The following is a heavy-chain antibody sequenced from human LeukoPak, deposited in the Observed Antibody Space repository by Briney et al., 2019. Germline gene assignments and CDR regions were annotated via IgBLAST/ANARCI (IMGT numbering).Heavy chain of an antibody. Sequence: SETLSLTCTVSGGSISSYYWSWIRQPPGKGLEWIGYIYYSGSTNYNPSLKSRVTISVDTSKNQFSLKLSSVTAADTAVYYCARGTSDLAVAGTAVDYWGQGTLVTVSS. CDR1: GGSISSYY. CDR3: ARGTSDLAVAGTAVDY. D-gene: IGHD6-19*01. V-gene: IGHV4-59*01. J-gene: IGHJ4*02. CDR2: IYYSGST.